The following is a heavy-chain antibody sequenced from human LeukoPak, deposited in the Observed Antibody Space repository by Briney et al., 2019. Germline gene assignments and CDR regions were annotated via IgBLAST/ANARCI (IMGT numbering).Heavy chain of an antibody. D-gene: IGHD3-10*01. CDR3: ARTSSGFRYGMDV. Sequence: SGTLSLTCTVSGGSISSPYWSWIRQPPGKGLEWIGYIYYSGSTNYNPSLKSRVTISVDTSKNQFSLKLSSVTAADTAVYYCARTSSGFRYGMDVWGQGTTVTVSS. CDR2: IYYSGST. V-gene: IGHV4-59*11. J-gene: IGHJ6*02. CDR1: GGSISSPY.